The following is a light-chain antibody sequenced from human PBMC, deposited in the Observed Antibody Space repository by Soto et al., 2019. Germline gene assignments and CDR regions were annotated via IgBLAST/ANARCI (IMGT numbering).Light chain of an antibody. CDR1: QSVSSN. Sequence: SPATLSVSPGERATLSCRASQSVSSNLAWYQQKPGQAPRLLIYGASTRATGIPARFSGSGSGTEFTLTISSLQSEDFAVYYCQQDNNWPPTSGQGTRLEIK. J-gene: IGKJ5*01. V-gene: IGKV3-15*01. CDR2: GAS. CDR3: QQDNNWPPT.